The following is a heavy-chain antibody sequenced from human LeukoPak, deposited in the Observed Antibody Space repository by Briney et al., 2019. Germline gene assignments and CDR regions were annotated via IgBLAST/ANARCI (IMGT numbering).Heavy chain of an antibody. J-gene: IGHJ4*02. D-gene: IGHD1-26*01. Sequence: SETLSLTCTVSGGSISSYYWSWIRQPAGEGLGWIWRIYTSGGTNYNPSLKSRGTISITTAKKHFSLTMNSVTDADTDMYFCAKSGGYRLIDYWGQGTLVTVSS. CDR1: GGSISSYY. CDR2: IYTSGGT. V-gene: IGHV4-4*07. CDR3: AKSGGYRLIDY.